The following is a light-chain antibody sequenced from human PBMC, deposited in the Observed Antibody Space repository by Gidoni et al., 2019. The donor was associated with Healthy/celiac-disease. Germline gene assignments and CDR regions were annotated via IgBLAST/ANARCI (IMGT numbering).Light chain of an antibody. J-gene: IGKJ1*01. V-gene: IGKV2-28*01. CDR3: MQALQTWT. CDR1: QSLLHSNGYNY. CDR2: LGS. Sequence: DIVLTQFPLSLPVTPGEPASISCRSSQSLLHSNGYNYLDWYLQKPGQSPQLLIYLGSNRASGVPDRFSGSGSGTDFTLKIIRVEAEDVGVYYCMQALQTWTFGQXTKVEIK.